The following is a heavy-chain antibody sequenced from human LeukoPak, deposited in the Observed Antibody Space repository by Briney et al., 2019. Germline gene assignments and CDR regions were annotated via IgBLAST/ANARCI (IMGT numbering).Heavy chain of an antibody. Sequence: GGSLRLSCAASGFTFSSYGMHWVRQAPGKGLEGVAVISYDGSNKYYVDSVKGRFTISRDNSKNTLYLQMNSLRAEDTAVYYCASDREPSRILLVADYWGQGTLVTVSS. CDR2: ISYDGSNK. J-gene: IGHJ4*02. CDR3: ASDREPSRILLVADY. CDR1: GFTFSSYG. D-gene: IGHD2-8*01. V-gene: IGHV3-30*03.